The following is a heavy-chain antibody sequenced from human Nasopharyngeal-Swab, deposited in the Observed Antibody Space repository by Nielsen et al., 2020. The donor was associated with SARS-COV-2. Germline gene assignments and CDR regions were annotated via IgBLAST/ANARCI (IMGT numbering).Heavy chain of an antibody. V-gene: IGHV3-30*18. CDR2: ISYDGSNK. Sequence: GESLKISCAASGFTFSSYGMHWVRQAPGKGLEWVAVISYDGSNKYCADSVKGRFTISRDNSKNTLYLQMNSLRAEDTAVYYCAKRFSPKWGQGTLVTVSS. J-gene: IGHJ4*02. D-gene: IGHD3-10*01. CDR3: AKRFSPK. CDR1: GFTFSSYG.